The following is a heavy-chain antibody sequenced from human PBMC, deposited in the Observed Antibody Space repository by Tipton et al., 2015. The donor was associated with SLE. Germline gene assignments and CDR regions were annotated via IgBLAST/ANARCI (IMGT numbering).Heavy chain of an antibody. V-gene: IGHV1-8*01. J-gene: IGHJ4*02. D-gene: IGHD5-18*01. CDR1: GYTFTSFD. CDR2: MNPNSGNT. CDR3: ARVRVDTAMGVFDF. Sequence: QSGAEVKKPGASVKVSCKASGYTFTSFDINWVRQASGQGLEWMGWMNPNSGNTGYAQKFQGRVTMTRNTSISTAYMDLSSLRSEDTAIYYCARVRVDTAMGVFDFWGQGTLVTVSS.